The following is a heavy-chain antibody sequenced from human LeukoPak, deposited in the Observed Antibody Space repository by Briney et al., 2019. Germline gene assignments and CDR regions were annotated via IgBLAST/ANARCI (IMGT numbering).Heavy chain of an antibody. CDR1: GGSISSYY. V-gene: IGHV4-4*07. CDR3: ARDIEMATTNGAFGI. J-gene: IGHJ3*02. D-gene: IGHD5-24*01. Sequence: PSGTLSLTCTVSGGSISSYYWSWIRQPAGKGLEWIGRIYTSGSTNYNPSLKSRVTMSVDTSKNQFSLKLSSVTAADTAVYYCARDIEMATTNGAFGIWGQGTMVTVSS. CDR2: IYTSGST.